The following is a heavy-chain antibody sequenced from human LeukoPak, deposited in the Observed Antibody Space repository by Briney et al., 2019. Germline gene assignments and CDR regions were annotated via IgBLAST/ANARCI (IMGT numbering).Heavy chain of an antibody. J-gene: IGHJ4*02. CDR2: ISSSSSTI. CDR3: ARGSTYYYDSSGYHFDY. D-gene: IGHD3-22*01. Sequence: PGGSLRLSCAASGFTFSSYSMNWVRQAPGKGLEWVSYISSSSSTIYYADSVKGRFTISRDNAKNSLYLQMNSLRDEDTAVYYRARGSTYYYDSSGYHFDYWGQGTLVTVSS. CDR1: GFTFSSYS. V-gene: IGHV3-48*02.